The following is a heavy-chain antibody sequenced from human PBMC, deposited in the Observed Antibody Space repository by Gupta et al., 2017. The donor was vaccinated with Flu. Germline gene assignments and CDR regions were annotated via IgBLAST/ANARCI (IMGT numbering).Heavy chain of an antibody. CDR2: IWYDGSNK. CDR1: GFTFSSYG. J-gene: IGHJ6*02. V-gene: IGHV3-33*01. CDR3: ARHPTDSSGWYFGMDV. Sequence: QVQLVESGGGVVQPGRSLRLSCAASGFTFSSYGMHWVRQAPGKGLAWVAVIWYDGSNKYYADSVKGRFTISRDNSKNTLYLQMNSLRAEDTAVYYCARHPTDSSGWYFGMDVWGQGTTVTVSS. D-gene: IGHD6-19*01.